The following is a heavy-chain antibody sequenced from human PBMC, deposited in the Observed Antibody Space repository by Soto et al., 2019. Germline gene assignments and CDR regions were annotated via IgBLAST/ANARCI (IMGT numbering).Heavy chain of an antibody. J-gene: IGHJ4*02. Sequence: QVQLVESGGGVVQPGRSLRLSCSASGFTFSSYGMHWVRQAPGKGLEWVAVISYDGSNKYYADSVKGRFTISRDNSKNTLYRQMNSLRAEDTAVYYCAKDLRFGGVIYHHDYFDYWGQGTLVTVSS. D-gene: IGHD3-16*02. CDR2: ISYDGSNK. CDR3: AKDLRFGGVIYHHDYFDY. V-gene: IGHV3-30*18. CDR1: GFTFSSYG.